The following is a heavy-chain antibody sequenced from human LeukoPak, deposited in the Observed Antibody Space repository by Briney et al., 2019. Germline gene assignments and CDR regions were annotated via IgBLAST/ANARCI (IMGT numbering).Heavy chain of an antibody. CDR1: GVSISSYY. Sequence: SETLSLTCTVSGVSISSYYWSWIRQPPGKGLEWIGYMYYSGSFNYNPSLKSRVTISGDTSKNHLSLNLIYVIAADTAVYYCARAPFTGDAFDIWGQGTMVTVPS. V-gene: IGHV4-59*01. D-gene: IGHD2/OR15-2a*01. CDR2: MYYSGSF. CDR3: ARAPFTGDAFDI. J-gene: IGHJ3*02.